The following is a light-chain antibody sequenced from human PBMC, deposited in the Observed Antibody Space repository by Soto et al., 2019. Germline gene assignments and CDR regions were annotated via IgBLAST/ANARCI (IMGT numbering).Light chain of an antibody. CDR1: SSNIGSNI. J-gene: IGLJ1*01. CDR3: AAWDDSLNGHV. Sequence: QSVLTQPPSASGTPGQRVTISCSGSSSNIGSNIVNWYQQVPGTAPKLLIYSNSQRPSGVPDRFSGSKSGTSASLAISGLQSEDEGDYFCAAWDDSLNGHVFGTGTKVTVL. CDR2: SNS. V-gene: IGLV1-44*01.